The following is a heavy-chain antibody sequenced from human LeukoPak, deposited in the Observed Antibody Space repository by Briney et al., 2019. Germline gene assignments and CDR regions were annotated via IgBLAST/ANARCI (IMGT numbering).Heavy chain of an antibody. CDR3: ARVSKYYGSGSYQKQFDY. CDR2: ISRSSSYI. V-gene: IGHV3-21*01. J-gene: IGHJ4*02. Sequence: GGSLRLSCAASGFTFSSYTMNWVRQAPGKGLEWVSSISRSSSYIYYADSVKGRFTISRDSAKNSLYLQMNSLRAEDTAVYYCARVSKYYGSGSYQKQFDYWGQGTLVTVSS. CDR1: GFTFSSYT. D-gene: IGHD3-10*01.